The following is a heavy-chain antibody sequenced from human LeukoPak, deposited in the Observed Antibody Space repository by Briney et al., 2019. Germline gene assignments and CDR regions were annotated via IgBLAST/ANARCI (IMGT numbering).Heavy chain of an antibody. CDR2: IVVGSGNT. CDR1: GFTFTSSA. J-gene: IGHJ4*02. Sequence: SVKVSCKASGFTFTSSAVQWVRQARGQRLEWIGWIVVGSGNTNYAQEFQERVTITRDMSTSTAYMELSSLRSEDTAVYYCAAVSRNYGSGSYYTPGSRYYFDYWGQGTLVTVSS. CDR3: AAVSRNYGSGSYYTPGSRYYFDY. D-gene: IGHD3-10*01. V-gene: IGHV1-58*01.